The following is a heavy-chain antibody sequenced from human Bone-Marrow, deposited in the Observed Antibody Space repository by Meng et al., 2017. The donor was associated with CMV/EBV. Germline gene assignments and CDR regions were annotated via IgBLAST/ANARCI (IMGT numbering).Heavy chain of an antibody. D-gene: IGHD2-2*02. Sequence: GTFSSYAISWVRQAPGQGLEGMGGIIPILGIANYAQKFQGRVTITADKSTSTAYMELSSLRSEDTAVYYCARGASTSCYTVCPLDPWGQGTLVTVSS. CDR3: ARGASTSCYTVCPLDP. CDR1: GTFSSYA. V-gene: IGHV1-69*10. CDR2: IIPILGIA. J-gene: IGHJ5*02.